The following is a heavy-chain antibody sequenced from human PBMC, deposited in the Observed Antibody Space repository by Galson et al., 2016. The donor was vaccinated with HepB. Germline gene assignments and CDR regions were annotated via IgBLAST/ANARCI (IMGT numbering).Heavy chain of an antibody. Sequence: SLRLSCAASGFTFSESGSHWVRQASGKGLEWIGRIRDLGNSYATAYAASVEGRFTISRDDSKNTAYLRMNSLKTEDTAVYYCARFRPLTSHYGNTEQLEHWGQGTLVTVSS. CDR3: ARFRPLTSHYGNTEQLEH. CDR1: GFTFSESG. D-gene: IGHD3-10*01. V-gene: IGHV3-73*01. CDR2: IRDLGNSYAT. J-gene: IGHJ5*02.